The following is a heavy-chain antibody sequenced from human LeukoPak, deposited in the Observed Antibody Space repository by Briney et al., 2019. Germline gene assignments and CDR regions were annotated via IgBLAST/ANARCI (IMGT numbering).Heavy chain of an antibody. CDR2: ISSTGGTT. D-gene: IGHD2-15*01. Sequence: GGSLRLSCAASGFTVSSNYMSWVRQAPGKGLEWVSSISSTGGTTYYADSVKGRFTISRDNSKNTLYLQMNSLRAEDTAIYYCAKNGDRGAYCTGGTCYLYFYYYMDVWGKGTTVTI. CDR1: GFTVSSNY. J-gene: IGHJ6*03. V-gene: IGHV3-23*01. CDR3: AKNGDRGAYCTGGTCYLYFYYYMDV.